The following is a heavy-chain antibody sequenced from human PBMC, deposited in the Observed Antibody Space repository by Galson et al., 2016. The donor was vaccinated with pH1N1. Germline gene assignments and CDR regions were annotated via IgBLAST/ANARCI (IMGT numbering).Heavy chain of an antibody. D-gene: IGHD1-26*01. CDR1: GFIFSDYW. CDR2: INPDGSRK. V-gene: IGHV3-7*01. J-gene: IGHJ4*02. Sequence: SLRLSCAASGFIFSDYWMSWVRQAPGKGLEWVAKINPDGSRKYYVDSMNGRCTIPTDNAEHSLSLQMNSLRVEDTALYYCATEDYYTSLYWGQGILVTVPS. CDR3: ATEDYYTSLY.